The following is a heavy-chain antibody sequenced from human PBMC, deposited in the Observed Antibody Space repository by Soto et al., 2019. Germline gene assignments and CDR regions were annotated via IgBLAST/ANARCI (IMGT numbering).Heavy chain of an antibody. V-gene: IGHV4-59*01. Sequence: PSETLSLTCTVSGGSISSYYWSWIRQPPGKGLEWIGYIYYSGSTNYNPSLKSRVTISVDTSKNQFSLKLSSVTAADTAVYYRARDVAVAGLDYWGQGTLVTVSS. D-gene: IGHD6-19*01. CDR1: GGSISSYY. J-gene: IGHJ4*02. CDR3: ARDVAVAGLDY. CDR2: IYYSGST.